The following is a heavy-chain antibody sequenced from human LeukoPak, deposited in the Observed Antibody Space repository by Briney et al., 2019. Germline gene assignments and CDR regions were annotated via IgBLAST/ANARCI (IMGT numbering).Heavy chain of an antibody. J-gene: IGHJ4*02. CDR3: ARWEKGYSSNWYFDY. CDR2: IKPDGSEN. V-gene: IGHV3-7*01. D-gene: IGHD6-13*01. CDR1: GFTSSNYW. Sequence: QTGGSLRLSCAASGFTSSNYWLSWVRQAPGKGLEWVANIKPDGSENQYVDSVKGRFTISRDNAKNSLYLQMNSLRAEDTAVYYCARWEKGYSSNWYFDYWGQGTLVTVSS.